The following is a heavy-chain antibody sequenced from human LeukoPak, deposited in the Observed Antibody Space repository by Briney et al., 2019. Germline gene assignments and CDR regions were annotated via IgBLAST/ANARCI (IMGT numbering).Heavy chain of an antibody. CDR2: ISSSSSNI. Sequence: GGSLRLSCAASGFTFSSNSMNWVPPAPGKGREWVSSISSSSSNIYYADSVKGRFTISRDNAKNSLYLQMNSLRAEDTAVYYCARDRDYDYVSGSSPMDVWGQGTTVTVSS. V-gene: IGHV3-21*01. CDR1: GFTFSSNS. D-gene: IGHD3-16*01. CDR3: ARDRDYDYVSGSSPMDV. J-gene: IGHJ6*02.